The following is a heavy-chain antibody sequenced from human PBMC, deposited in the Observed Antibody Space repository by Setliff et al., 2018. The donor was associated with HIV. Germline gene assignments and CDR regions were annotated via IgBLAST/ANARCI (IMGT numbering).Heavy chain of an antibody. Sequence: PSETLSLTCSVSGGSISDNKYYWSWIRQPPGKGLEWTGSIYHTGKTYYNSALKNRLTISVDTSKNQFSLELSSVTAADTAVYYCASRVYYYDESRILREEGFVPWGQGTLFTVSS. CDR1: GGSISDNKYY. V-gene: IGHV4-39*01. J-gene: IGHJ5*02. D-gene: IGHD3-22*01. CDR3: ASRVYYYDESRILREEGFVP. CDR2: IYHTGKT.